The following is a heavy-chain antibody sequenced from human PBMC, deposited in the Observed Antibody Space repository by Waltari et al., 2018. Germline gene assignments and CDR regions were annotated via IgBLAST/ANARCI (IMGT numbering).Heavy chain of an antibody. J-gene: IGHJ2*01. CDR3: ARGASIAATTRWYFDL. V-gene: IGHV1-2*06. CDR1: GYTFTGYY. D-gene: IGHD6-6*01. Sequence: QVQLVQSGAEVKKPGASVKVSCKASGYTFTGYYMRWVRQAPGQGLEWMGRINPNSGGTNYAQKFQGRGTMTRDTSISTAYMELSRLRSDDTAVYYCARGASIAATTRWYFDLWGRGTLVTVSS. CDR2: INPNSGGT.